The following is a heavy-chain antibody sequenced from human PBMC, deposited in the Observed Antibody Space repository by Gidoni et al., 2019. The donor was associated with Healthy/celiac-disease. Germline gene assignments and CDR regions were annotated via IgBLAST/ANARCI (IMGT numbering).Heavy chain of an antibody. CDR3: AHIGPGPEITFGGVFAPPYFDY. J-gene: IGHJ4*02. CDR2: IYWDDDK. V-gene: IGHV2-5*02. Sequence: QITLKESGPTLVKPTQTLTLTCTFSGFSLSTSGVGVGWIRQPPGKALEWLALIYWDDDKRYSPSLKSRLTITKDTSKNQVVLTMTNMDPVDTATYYCAHIGPGPEITFGGVFAPPYFDYWGQGTLVTVSS. CDR1: GFSLSTSGVG. D-gene: IGHD3-16*02.